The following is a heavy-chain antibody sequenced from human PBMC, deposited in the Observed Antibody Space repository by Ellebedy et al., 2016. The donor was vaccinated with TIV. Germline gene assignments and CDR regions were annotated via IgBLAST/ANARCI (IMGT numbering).Heavy chain of an antibody. CDR1: GGSISSYY. J-gene: IGHJ2*01. CDR3: ARGSYYYDSSGYYQDWYFDL. Sequence: MPSETLSLTCTVSGGSISSYYWSWIRQPPGKGLEWIGYIYYSGSTNYNPSLKSRVTISVDTSKNQFSLKLSSVTAADTAVYYCARGSYYYDSSGYYQDWYFDLWGRGTLVTVSS. V-gene: IGHV4-59*01. CDR2: IYYSGST. D-gene: IGHD3-22*01.